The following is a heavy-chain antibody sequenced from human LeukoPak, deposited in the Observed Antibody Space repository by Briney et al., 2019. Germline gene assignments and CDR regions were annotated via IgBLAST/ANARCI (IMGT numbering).Heavy chain of an antibody. V-gene: IGHV3-20*01. Sequence: GGSLRLSCAASGFTFDAYGMTWVRQVPGKGLEWVSGINWNGGTTAYADSVKGRFAISRDNAKNLLYLQMNSLRAEDTAFCLCARTRYSGSYGGADYWGQGTLVTVSS. CDR1: GFTFDAYG. D-gene: IGHD1-26*01. CDR3: ARTRYSGSYGGADY. J-gene: IGHJ4*02. CDR2: INWNGGTT.